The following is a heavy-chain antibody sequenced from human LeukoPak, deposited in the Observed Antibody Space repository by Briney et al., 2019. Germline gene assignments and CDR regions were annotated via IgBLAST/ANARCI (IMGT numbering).Heavy chain of an antibody. CDR1: GFTFSSYA. CDR3: ARGSRIAAAGTSFDY. V-gene: IGHV3-30-3*01. J-gene: IGHJ4*02. CDR2: KSYDGSNK. Sequence: GGSLRLSCAASGFTFSSYAMHWVRQAPGKGLEWVAVKSYDGSNKYYADSVKSRFTISRDNSKNTLYLQMNSLRAEDTAVYYCARGSRIAAAGTSFDYWGQGTLVTVSS. D-gene: IGHD6-13*01.